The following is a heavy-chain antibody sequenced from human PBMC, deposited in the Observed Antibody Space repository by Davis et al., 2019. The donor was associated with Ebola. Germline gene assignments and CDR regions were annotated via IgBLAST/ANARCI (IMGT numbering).Heavy chain of an antibody. CDR1: GFTFSRTW. D-gene: IGHD3-3*01. CDR3: TTSSPWSGSCFDH. Sequence: GESLKISCAASGFTFSRTWMTWVRQAPGRGLEWVGRIKSKPDGGTTDYAAPVKGRFTISRDDSKDTVYLQMNSLKTEDTGEYYCTTSSPWSGSCFDHLGHGTLVTVSS. J-gene: IGHJ4*01. V-gene: IGHV3-15*05. CDR2: IKSKPDGGTT.